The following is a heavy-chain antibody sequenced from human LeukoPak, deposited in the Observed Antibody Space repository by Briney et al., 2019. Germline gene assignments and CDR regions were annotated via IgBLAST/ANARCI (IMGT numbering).Heavy chain of an antibody. D-gene: IGHD2-15*01. CDR3: ARAPPHGAGGTNFDY. Sequence: SETLSLTCTVSGGSISSGGYYWSWIRQHPGTGLEWIGYIYYRGSTYYNPSLKSRVTISVDTSKNQFSLKLSSVTAADTAVYYCARAPPHGAGGTNFDYWGQGTLVTVSS. J-gene: IGHJ4*02. V-gene: IGHV4-31*03. CDR1: GGSISSGGYY. CDR2: IYYRGST.